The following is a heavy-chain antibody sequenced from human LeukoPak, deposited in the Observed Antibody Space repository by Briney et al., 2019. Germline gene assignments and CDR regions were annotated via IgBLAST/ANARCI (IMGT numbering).Heavy chain of an antibody. D-gene: IGHD2-8*01. CDR1: GFTFSSYA. J-gene: IGHJ6*03. CDR2: ISYDGINK. V-gene: IGHV3-30-3*01. CDR3: ARDSRAGDSRIVIMLYYYMGV. Sequence: GGSLRLSCAASGFTFSSYAMHWVRQAPGKGLEWVAVISYDGINKYYADSVKGRFTISRDYSKNTLYLQMNSLRAEDTAVYYCARDSRAGDSRIVIMLYYYMGVWGKGTTVTVSS.